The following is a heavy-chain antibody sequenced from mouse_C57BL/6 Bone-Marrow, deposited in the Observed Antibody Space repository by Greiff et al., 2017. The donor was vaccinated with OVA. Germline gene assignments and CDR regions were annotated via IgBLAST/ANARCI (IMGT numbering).Heavy chain of an antibody. CDR1: GYTFTSYG. V-gene: IGHV1-81*01. CDR3: ARLEGYGNYEAY. Sequence: QVQLKESGAELARPGASVKLSCKASGYTFTSYGISWVKQRTGQGLEWIGEIYPRSGNTYYNEKFKGKATLTADKSSSTAYMELRSLTSEDSAVYFCARLEGYGNYEAYWGQGTLVTVSA. J-gene: IGHJ3*01. D-gene: IGHD2-1*01. CDR2: IYPRSGNT.